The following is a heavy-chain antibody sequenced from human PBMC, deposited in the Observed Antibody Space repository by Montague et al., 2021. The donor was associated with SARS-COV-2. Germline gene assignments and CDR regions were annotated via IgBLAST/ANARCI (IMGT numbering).Heavy chain of an antibody. V-gene: IGHV4-61*02. CDR2: IYTSGST. CDR1: GGSISSGSYY. CDR3: ARDLAPYYGSGSYYNPIDAFDI. D-gene: IGHD3-10*01. Sequence: TLSLTCTVSGGSISSGSYYWSWIRQPAGNLLEWIGRIYTSGSTNYNPSLKSRVTISVDTSKNQFSLKLSSVTAADTAVYYCARDLAPYYGSGSYYNPIDAFDIWGQGTMVTVSS. J-gene: IGHJ3*02.